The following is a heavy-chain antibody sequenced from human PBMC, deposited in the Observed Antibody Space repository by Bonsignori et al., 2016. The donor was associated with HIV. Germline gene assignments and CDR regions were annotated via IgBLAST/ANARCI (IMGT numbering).Heavy chain of an antibody. CDR2: MNPNSGNT. J-gene: IGHJ4*02. CDR3: ALIVGAFPDGDY. Sequence: ASVKVSCKASGYTFTSYDINWVRQATGQGLEWMGWMNPNSGNTGYAQKFQGRVTMTRNTSISTAYIELNSLRSEDTAVYYCALIVGAFPDGDYWGQGTLVTVSS. V-gene: IGHV1-8*01. D-gene: IGHD1-26*01. CDR1: GYTFTSYD.